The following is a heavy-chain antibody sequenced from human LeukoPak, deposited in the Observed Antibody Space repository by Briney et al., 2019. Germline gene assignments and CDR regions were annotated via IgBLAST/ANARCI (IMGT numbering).Heavy chain of an antibody. CDR3: ARGRALFES. CDR1: GFTFNTYS. J-gene: IGHJ4*02. V-gene: IGHV3-48*04. Sequence: GGSLRLSCVASGFTFNTYSMNGVRQAPGKGLEWISYISGSSATIYYADSVKGRFTISRDNATHSLYLQMNSLRAEDTAVYYCARGRALFESWGQGTLVTVSS. CDR2: ISGSSATI.